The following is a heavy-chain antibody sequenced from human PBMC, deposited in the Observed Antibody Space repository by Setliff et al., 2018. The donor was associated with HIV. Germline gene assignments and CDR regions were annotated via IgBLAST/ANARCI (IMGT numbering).Heavy chain of an antibody. Sequence: LSLTCTVSGGSISSSSYYWGWIRQPPGKGLEWIGNIYYSGSTNYNPSLKSRVTMSLDTSKNQFSLKLNYVTALDTAVYYCARKGSSSRSQEYYYGFWGQGTLVTVSS. J-gene: IGHJ4*02. V-gene: IGHV4-39*07. D-gene: IGHD6-13*01. CDR3: ARKGSSSRSQEYYYGF. CDR1: GGSISSSSYY. CDR2: IYYSGST.